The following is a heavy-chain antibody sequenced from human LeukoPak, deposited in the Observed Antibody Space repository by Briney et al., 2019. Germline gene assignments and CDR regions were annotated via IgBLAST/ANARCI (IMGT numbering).Heavy chain of an antibody. Sequence: GGSLRLSCAASGFTFSSYTMSWVRQAPGKGLEWVSTITTSDGNTYYADSVKGRFTVSRDNSRNTLFLQMNSLRAEDTAVYYCAKDGGLWVSAHWGDSWGRGTLVTVSS. V-gene: IGHV3-23*01. CDR1: GFTFSSYT. D-gene: IGHD7-27*01. J-gene: IGHJ4*02. CDR3: AKDGGLWVSAHWGDS. CDR2: ITTSDGNT.